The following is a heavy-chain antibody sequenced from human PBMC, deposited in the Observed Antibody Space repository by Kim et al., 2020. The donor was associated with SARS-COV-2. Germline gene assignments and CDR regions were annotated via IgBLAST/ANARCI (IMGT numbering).Heavy chain of an antibody. CDR2: IYPGDSDT. Sequence: GESLKISCKGSGYSFTSYWIGWVRQMPGKGLEWMGIIYPGDSDTRYSPSFQGQVTISADKSISTAYLQWSSLKASDTAMYYCARHSYLFGMATDAFDIWGQGTMVTVSS. CDR3: ARHSYLFGMATDAFDI. D-gene: IGHD5-12*01. CDR1: GYSFTSYW. J-gene: IGHJ3*02. V-gene: IGHV5-51*01.